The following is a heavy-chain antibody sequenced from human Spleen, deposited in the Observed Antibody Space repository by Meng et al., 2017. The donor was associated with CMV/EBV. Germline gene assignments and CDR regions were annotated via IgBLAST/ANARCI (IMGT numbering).Heavy chain of an antibody. D-gene: IGHD4-11*01. J-gene: IGHJ4*02. V-gene: IGHV3-15*01. CDR3: TTGYSR. CDR2: IKSKADGGTT. Sequence: GESLKISCKTSGFIFADYAMSWVRQAPGKGLEWLGRIKSKADGGTTDYAAPVKGRFTISRDDSRNTLYLQMNSLKIEDTGVYYCTTGYSRWGPGTLVTVSS. CDR1: GFIFADYA.